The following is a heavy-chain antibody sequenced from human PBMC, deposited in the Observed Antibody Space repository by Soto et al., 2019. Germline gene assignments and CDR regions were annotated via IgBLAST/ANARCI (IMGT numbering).Heavy chain of an antibody. CDR3: VRNPGYVVPTVYATHYFNS. V-gene: IGHV4-39*01. Sequence: QLQLQESGPGLVKPSETLSLTCTVSGDSVSSNNYYCGWIRQPPGKGLEWFGSIYYTGSTYYNPCLGTRVTISVDTSKSPVSLRLSPVPASHWAVYYCVRNPGYVVPTVYATHYFNSWGQGIMVTVST. D-gene: IGHD2-8*01. J-gene: IGHJ4*02. CDR1: GDSVSSNNYY. CDR2: IYYTGST.